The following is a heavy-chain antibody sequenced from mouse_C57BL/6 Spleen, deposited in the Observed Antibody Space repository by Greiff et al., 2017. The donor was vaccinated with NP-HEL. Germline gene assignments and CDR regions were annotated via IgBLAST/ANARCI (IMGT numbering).Heavy chain of an antibody. CDR3: ARALYDGYYVPFDY. CDR1: GYTFTSYW. D-gene: IGHD2-3*01. J-gene: IGHJ2*01. V-gene: IGHV1-69*01. Sequence: QVQLQQSGAELVMPGASVKLSCKASGYTFTSYWMPWVKQRPGQGLEWIGEIDPSDSYTNYNQKFKGKSTLTVDKSSSTAYMQLSSLTSEDSAVYYCARALYDGYYVPFDYWGQGTTLTVSS. CDR2: IDPSDSYT.